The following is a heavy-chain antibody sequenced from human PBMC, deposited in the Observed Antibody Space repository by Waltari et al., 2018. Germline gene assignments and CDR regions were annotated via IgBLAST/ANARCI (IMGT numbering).Heavy chain of an antibody. Sequence: EVQLVESGGGLVQTGGSLRLSCVVSGLTFSIYERNWVRQAPGKGLEWVAYTSVSGTNIYYADSVKGRFTISRDDVKNSLFLQMNSLRAEDAGVYYCATTPRNWNYYYYGMDVWGQGTTVTVSS. CDR2: TSVSGTNI. J-gene: IGHJ6*02. V-gene: IGHV3-48*03. CDR3: ATTPRNWNYYYYGMDV. CDR1: GLTFSIYE. D-gene: IGHD1-1*01.